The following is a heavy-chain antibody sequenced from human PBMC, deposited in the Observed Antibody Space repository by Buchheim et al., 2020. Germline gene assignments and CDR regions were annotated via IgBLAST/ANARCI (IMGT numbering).Heavy chain of an antibody. CDR1: GCSISSGDYY. Sequence: QVQLQESGPGLVKPSQTLSLTCTVSGCSISSGDYYWSWIRQPPGKGLEWIGYIYYSGSTYYNPSLKSRVTISVDTSKTQFSLKLSSVTAADTAVYYCARDVVVVVAASYYYYGMDVWGQGTT. CDR2: IYYSGST. V-gene: IGHV4-30-4*01. CDR3: ARDVVVVVAASYYYYGMDV. D-gene: IGHD2-15*01. J-gene: IGHJ6*02.